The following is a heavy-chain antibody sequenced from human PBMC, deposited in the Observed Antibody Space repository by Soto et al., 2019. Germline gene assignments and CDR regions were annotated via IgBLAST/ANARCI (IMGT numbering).Heavy chain of an antibody. CDR3: AKGLPGYDYIWGSPSDY. CDR2: ISGSGGST. V-gene: IGHV3-23*01. J-gene: IGHJ4*02. CDR1: GFTFSSYA. D-gene: IGHD3-16*01. Sequence: GGSLRLSCAASGFTFSSYAMSWVRQAPGKGLEWVSAISGSGGSTYYADSVKGRFTISRDNSKNTLYLQMNSLRAEDAAVYYCAKGLPGYDYIWGSPSDYWGQGTLVTVSS.